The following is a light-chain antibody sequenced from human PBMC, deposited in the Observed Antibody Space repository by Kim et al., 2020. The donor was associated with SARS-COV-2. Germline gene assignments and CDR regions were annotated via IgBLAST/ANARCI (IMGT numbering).Light chain of an antibody. V-gene: IGKV3-20*01. J-gene: IGKJ1*01. Sequence: SQGERATLSCRASQSVSSSSFAWYQQKPGQAPRLLVFGASSRATGIPDRFSGSGSGTDFTLTISRLEPEDFAVYYCQQDGSSPPTFGQGTKVDIK. CDR1: QSVSSSS. CDR2: GAS. CDR3: QQDGSSPPT.